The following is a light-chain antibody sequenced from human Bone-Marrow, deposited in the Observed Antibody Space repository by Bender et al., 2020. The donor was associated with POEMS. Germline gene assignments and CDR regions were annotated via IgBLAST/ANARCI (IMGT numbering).Light chain of an antibody. Sequence: QSVLTQPPSASGTPGQRVTISCAGSSSNIGNNFVFWYQHLPGTAPKLLVHGNSNRPSGVPDRFSGSKSGTSASLAITGLQAEDEADYYCQSYDSSLGGSVFAGGTKLTVL. CDR2: GNS. CDR3: QSYDSSLGGSV. V-gene: IGLV1-40*01. CDR1: SSNIGNNF. J-gene: IGLJ2*01.